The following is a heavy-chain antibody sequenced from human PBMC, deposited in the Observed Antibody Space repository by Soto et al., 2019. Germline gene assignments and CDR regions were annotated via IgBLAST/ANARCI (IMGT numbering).Heavy chain of an antibody. D-gene: IGHD3-3*01. CDR2: INWNGGST. J-gene: IGHJ5*02. CDR1: GFTFDDYG. Sequence: GGSLRLSCAASGFTFDDYGMSWVRQAPGKGLEWVSGINWNGGSTGYADSVKGRFTISRDNAKNSLYLQMNSLRAEDTALYHCARDIISYGIFGSGWFDPWGQGTLVTVSS. V-gene: IGHV3-20*01. CDR3: ARDIISYGIFGSGWFDP.